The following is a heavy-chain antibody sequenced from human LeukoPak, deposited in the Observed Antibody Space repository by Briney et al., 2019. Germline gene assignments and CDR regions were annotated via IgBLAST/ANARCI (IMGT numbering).Heavy chain of an antibody. CDR3: ARVPGYCSSTSCYRGDAFDS. D-gene: IGHD2-2*02. CDR1: GGSISSGGYY. Sequence: YPSETLSLTCTVSGGSISSGGYYWSWIRQPPGKGLEWIGYIYHSGSTYYNPSLKSRVTISVDRSKNQFSLKLSSVTAADTAVYYCARVPGYCSSTSCYRGDAFDSWGQGILVTVSS. J-gene: IGHJ4*02. V-gene: IGHV4-30-2*01. CDR2: IYHSGST.